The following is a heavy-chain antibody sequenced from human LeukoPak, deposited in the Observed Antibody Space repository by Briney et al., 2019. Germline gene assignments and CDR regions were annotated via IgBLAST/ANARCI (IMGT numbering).Heavy chain of an antibody. J-gene: IGHJ4*02. D-gene: IGHD3-3*01. V-gene: IGHV3-30*02. Sequence: GGSLRLSCAASGFTLSSYGMHWVRQAPGKGLEWVAFIRYDGSNKYYADFVKGRFTISRDNSKNTLYLQMNSLRAEDTAVYYCAKDNYDFWSGYCDYWGQGTLVTVSS. CDR1: GFTLSSYG. CDR2: IRYDGSNK. CDR3: AKDNYDFWSGYCDY.